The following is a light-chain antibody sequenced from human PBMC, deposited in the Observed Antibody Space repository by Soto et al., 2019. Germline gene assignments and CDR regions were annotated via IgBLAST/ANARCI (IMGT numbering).Light chain of an antibody. J-gene: IGLJ2*01. CDR1: AGTVTSDHY. V-gene: IGLV7-46*01. CDR2: DTV. Sequence: QTVVTQEPSLTVSPGGTVTLTCGSSAGTVTSDHYPYWFQQKPGQAPRTLIYDTVNKESWTPARFSGSLLGGRAALTLSGAQPEDEADYYCMLSYYAAGVLGGGTKLTVL. CDR3: MLSYYAAGV.